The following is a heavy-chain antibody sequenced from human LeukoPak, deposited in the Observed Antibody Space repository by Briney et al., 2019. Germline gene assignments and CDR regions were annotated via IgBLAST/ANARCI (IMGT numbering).Heavy chain of an antibody. CDR1: TYTFSGYY. V-gene: IGHV1-2*02. D-gene: IGHD3-16*01. Sequence: ASVKVSCKASTYTFSGYYMHWVRQAPGQGLEWMGWINPNSSSTNYARKFQGRVTMTRDTSVSTAYMELSRLTSDDTAVYYCAREVGGAARPDNWFDPWGQGTLVTVSS. CDR3: AREVGGAARPDNWFDP. CDR2: INPNSSST. J-gene: IGHJ5*02.